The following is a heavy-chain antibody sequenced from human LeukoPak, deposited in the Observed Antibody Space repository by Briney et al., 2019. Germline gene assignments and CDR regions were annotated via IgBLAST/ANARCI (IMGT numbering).Heavy chain of an antibody. D-gene: IGHD3-16*02. J-gene: IGHJ4*02. Sequence: NPSETLSLTCTVSGGSISSYYWSWIRQPPGKGLEWIGYIYYSGSTNYNPSLKSRVTISVDTSKNQFSLKLSSVTAADTAVYYCARDRIGFSPFDYWGQGTLVTVSS. V-gene: IGHV4-59*01. CDR1: GGSISSYY. CDR2: IYYSGST. CDR3: ARDRIGFSPFDY.